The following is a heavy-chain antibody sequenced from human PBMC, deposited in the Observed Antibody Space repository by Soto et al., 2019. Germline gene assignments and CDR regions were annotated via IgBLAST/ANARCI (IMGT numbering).Heavy chain of an antibody. CDR2: IYYSGST. J-gene: IGHJ4*02. D-gene: IGHD1-26*01. CDR3: AREIVGAPYFDY. Sequence: QVQLQESGPGLVKPSQTLSLTCTVSGGSISSGGYYWSWIRQHPGKGLEWIGYIYYSGSTYYNPSLKSRVPISVDTSKNQFSLKLSSVTAADTAVYYCAREIVGAPYFDYWGQGTLVTVSS. V-gene: IGHV4-31*03. CDR1: GGSISSGGYY.